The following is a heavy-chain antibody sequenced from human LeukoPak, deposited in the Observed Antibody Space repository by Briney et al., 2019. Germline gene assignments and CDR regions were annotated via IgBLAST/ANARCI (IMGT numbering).Heavy chain of an antibody. J-gene: IGHJ4*02. CDR3: AQGLQDYYDSRGYYYVTH. D-gene: IGHD3-22*01. CDR2: IGGRGDET. Sequence: GGSLRLSCVASGFTFRTYAMSWVRQAPGKGLEWVSGIGGRGDETNYADSVKGRFAISRDNSKNTLYLQMNSLRAEDTAVYYCAQGLQDYYDSRGYYYVTHWGQGTLVTVSS. CDR1: GFTFRTYA. V-gene: IGHV3-23*01.